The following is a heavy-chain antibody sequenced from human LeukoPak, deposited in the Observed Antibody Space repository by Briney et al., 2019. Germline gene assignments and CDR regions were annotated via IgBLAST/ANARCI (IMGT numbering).Heavy chain of an antibody. D-gene: IGHD3-3*01. CDR2: ISGSGGST. V-gene: IGHV3-23*01. CDR3: AKVYDFWSGYHYFDY. Sequence: GGSLRLSCAASGFTFSSYAMSWVRQAPGKGLEWVSAISGSGGSTYYADSVKGRFTISRDNSKNTLYLQMNSLRAEDTAVYYCAKVYDFWSGYHYFDYWGQGTLVTVSS. CDR1: GFTFSSYA. J-gene: IGHJ4*02.